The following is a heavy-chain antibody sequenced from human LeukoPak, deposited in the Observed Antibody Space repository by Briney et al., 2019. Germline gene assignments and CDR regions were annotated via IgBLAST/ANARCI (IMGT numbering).Heavy chain of an antibody. V-gene: IGHV3-9*01. Sequence: GGSLRLSCVGFGFSFNEYGMHWVRQAPGKGLEWVSGIDWNSGSIGYADSVKGRFTISRHNARNSLYLQMDSLRPEDTAVYYCVRPNYQASGSYFYYMDVWGKGTTVTVSS. CDR2: IDWNSGSI. J-gene: IGHJ6*03. CDR1: GFSFNEYG. CDR3: VRPNYQASGSYFYYMDV. D-gene: IGHD5-24*01.